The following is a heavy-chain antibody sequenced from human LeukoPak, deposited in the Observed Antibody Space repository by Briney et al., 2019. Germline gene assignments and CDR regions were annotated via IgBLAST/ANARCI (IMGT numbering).Heavy chain of an antibody. V-gene: IGHV3-23*01. Sequence: GGSLRLSCAASGFTFSSYAMSWVRQAPGKGLEWVSAISGSGGSTYYADSVKGRFTISRDNSKNTLYLQMNSLRAEDTAVYYCAGLPVAEVKLEGDYFDYWGQGTLVTVSS. D-gene: IGHD6-19*01. CDR2: ISGSGGST. CDR3: AGLPVAEVKLEGDYFDY. CDR1: GFTFSSYA. J-gene: IGHJ4*02.